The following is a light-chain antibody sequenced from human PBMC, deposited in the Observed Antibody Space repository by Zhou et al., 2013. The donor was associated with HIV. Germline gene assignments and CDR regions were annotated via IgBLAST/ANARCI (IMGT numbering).Light chain of an antibody. CDR1: QDISNY. CDR2: DAS. Sequence: DIQMTQSPSSLSASVGDRVTITCQASQDISNYLNWYQQKPGKAPKLLIFDASNLETGVPSRFSGSGFGTDFTLTISSLQPEDFATYYCQQSYSTPMYTFGQGTKLEIK. CDR3: QQSYSTPMYT. J-gene: IGKJ2*01. V-gene: IGKV1-39*01.